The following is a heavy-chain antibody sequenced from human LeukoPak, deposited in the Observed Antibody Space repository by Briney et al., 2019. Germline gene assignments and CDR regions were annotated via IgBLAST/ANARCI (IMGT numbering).Heavy chain of an antibody. D-gene: IGHD3-10*01. Sequence: SETLSLTCSVSGYSIRSGYHWAWIRQPPGKGLEWIAVISYSGTTYYNPSLKTRATISIDTSKNKFSLKVNSVTAADTAMYYCARDRGLWLGEARDAFDIWGQGTMVTVFS. CDR2: ISYSGTT. V-gene: IGHV4-38-2*02. CDR1: GYSIRSGYH. J-gene: IGHJ3*02. CDR3: ARDRGLWLGEARDAFDI.